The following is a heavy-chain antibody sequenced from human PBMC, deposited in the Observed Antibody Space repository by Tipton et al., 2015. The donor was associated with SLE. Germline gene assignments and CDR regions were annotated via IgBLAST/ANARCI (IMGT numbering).Heavy chain of an antibody. V-gene: IGHV1-69*05. CDR3: ARRDRRLFQH. Sequence: QSGPEVKKPGSSVKVSCKASGGTFSSYAISWVRQAPGQGLEWMGGIIPIFGTANYAQKLQGRVTMTTDTSTSTAYMELRSLRSDDTAVYYCARRDRRLFQHWGQGTLVTVSS. CDR1: GGTFSSYA. D-gene: IGHD1-14*01. J-gene: IGHJ1*01. CDR2: IIPIFGTA.